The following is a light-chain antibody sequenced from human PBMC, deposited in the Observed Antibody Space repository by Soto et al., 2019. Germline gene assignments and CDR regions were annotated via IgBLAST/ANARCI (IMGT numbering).Light chain of an antibody. V-gene: IGLV2-8*01. CDR2: EVS. CDR3: SSYAGSKNV. Sequence: QSALTQPRSVSGSPGQSVTISCTGTSSDVGGYNYVSWYQQHPGEAPKVMIYEVSKRPSGVPDRFSGSKSGNTASLTVSGLQAEDEADYYCSSYAGSKNVFGTGTKLTVL. J-gene: IGLJ1*01. CDR1: SSDVGGYNY.